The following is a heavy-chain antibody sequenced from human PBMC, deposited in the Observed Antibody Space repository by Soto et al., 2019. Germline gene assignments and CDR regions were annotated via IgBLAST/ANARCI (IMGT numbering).Heavy chain of an antibody. CDR1: GGSVTSYY. Sequence: PSETLSLTCTVSGGSVTSYYWGWIRQAPGKGLEWIGYIYYSGYTAYNPSLNSRVTMSVDTSKNQISLRLTSVTATDTAVYYCARDRTINYYDPYDAFDIWGQGTMVTV. J-gene: IGHJ3*02. D-gene: IGHD3-22*01. CDR2: IYYSGYT. CDR3: ARDRTINYYDPYDAFDI. V-gene: IGHV4-59*02.